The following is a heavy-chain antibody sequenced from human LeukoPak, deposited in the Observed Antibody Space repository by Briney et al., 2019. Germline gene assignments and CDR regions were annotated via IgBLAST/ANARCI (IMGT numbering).Heavy chain of an antibody. CDR3: AGVQFGAAGSFDC. CDR1: GGSISSDTYY. J-gene: IGHJ4*02. D-gene: IGHD6-19*01. CDR2: IFTSGRT. V-gene: IGHV4-61*02. Sequence: SETLSLTCTVSGGSISSDTYYWSWIRQPAGKGLEWIGRIFTSGRTDYNPSLRSRVAMSVDTSKNQFSLKLSSVTAADTAVYFCAGVQFGAAGSFDCWGQGTLVTVSS.